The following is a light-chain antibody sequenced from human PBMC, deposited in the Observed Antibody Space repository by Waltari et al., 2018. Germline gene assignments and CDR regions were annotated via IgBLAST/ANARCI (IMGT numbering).Light chain of an antibody. CDR3: QQYNSYEWT. CDR2: KVS. Sequence: DIQMTQSPSTLSAYVGDRVTITCRASESISSWLAWYQQKPGEDPKLLIYKVSNLESGVPSRFSGRGSGTEFTLTISSLQPDDLATYYCQQYNSYEWTFGQGTKVEIK. CDR1: ESISSW. J-gene: IGKJ1*01. V-gene: IGKV1-5*03.